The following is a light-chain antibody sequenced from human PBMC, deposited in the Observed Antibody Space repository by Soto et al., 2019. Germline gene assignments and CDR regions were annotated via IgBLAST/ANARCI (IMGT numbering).Light chain of an antibody. Sequence: QSALTQPASVSGSPGQSITISCTGTSGDVGAYNYVSWYQEHPGKAPKLMIFDVSDRPSGVSNRFSGSKSGNTASLTISGLQAEDEADYYCSSYTSSSTFYVFGTGTKVTVL. V-gene: IGLV2-14*01. CDR2: DVS. CDR1: SGDVGAYNY. CDR3: SSYTSSSTFYV. J-gene: IGLJ1*01.